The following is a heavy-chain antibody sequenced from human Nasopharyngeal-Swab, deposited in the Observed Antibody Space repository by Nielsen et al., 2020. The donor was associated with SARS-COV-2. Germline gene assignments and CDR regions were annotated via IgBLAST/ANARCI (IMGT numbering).Heavy chain of an antibody. CDR2: IKNDGSET. D-gene: IGHD3-22*01. CDR1: GFTFSNFA. J-gene: IGHJ3*01. CDR3: ARDHYYESSGFFGAFHL. V-gene: IGHV3-7*01. Sequence: GEDLKISCAASGFTFSNFAMNWVRQAPGKGLEWVATIKNDGSETYYGDSVKGRFTISRDNAWNSMHLQMNNLRADDTAEYYCARDHYYESSGFFGAFHLLGQGTMVTVSS.